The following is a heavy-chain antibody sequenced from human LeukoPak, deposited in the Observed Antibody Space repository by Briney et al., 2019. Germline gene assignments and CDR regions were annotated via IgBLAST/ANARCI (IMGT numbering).Heavy chain of an antibody. CDR3: ARERGYGSGTFDY. D-gene: IGHD3-10*01. J-gene: IGHJ4*02. CDR1: GFRFSDYY. CDR2: ISDSSSTI. V-gene: IGHV3-11*01. Sequence: GGSLRLSCAASGFRFSDYYMSWIRQAPGKGLEWVSDISDSSSTIHYADSVNGRFTTSRDNTKNSLYLQMNSLRAEDTAVYYCARERGYGSGTFDYWGQGIQVTTSS.